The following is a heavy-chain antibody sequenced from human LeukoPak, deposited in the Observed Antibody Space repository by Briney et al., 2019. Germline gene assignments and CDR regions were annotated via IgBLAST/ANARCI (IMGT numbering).Heavy chain of an antibody. J-gene: IGHJ3*02. V-gene: IGHV3-11*04. CDR1: GFTFSDYY. CDR2: ITNSGSTI. D-gene: IGHD6-13*01. CDR3: ARVGYSRTWHSGSAFDI. Sequence: PGGSLRLSCAASGFTFSDYYMSWIRQAPGKGLEWVSYITNSGSTIYYADSVKGRFTISRDNAKNSLYLQMNSLRVEDTAVYYCARVGYSRTWHSGSAFDIWGQGTMVTVSS.